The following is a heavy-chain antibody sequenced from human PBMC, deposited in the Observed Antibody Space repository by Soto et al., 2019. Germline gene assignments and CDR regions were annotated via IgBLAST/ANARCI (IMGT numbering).Heavy chain of an antibody. CDR2: ISYDGSNK. Sequence: LRLSCAASGITFSSYGMHWVRQAPGKGLEWVAVISYDGSNKYYADSVKGRFTISRDNSKNTLYLQMNSLRAEDTAVYYCAKDEDSRSGPPDYWGQGTLVTVSS. CDR3: AKDEDSRSGPPDY. V-gene: IGHV3-30*18. J-gene: IGHJ4*02. CDR1: GITFSSYG. D-gene: IGHD6-6*01.